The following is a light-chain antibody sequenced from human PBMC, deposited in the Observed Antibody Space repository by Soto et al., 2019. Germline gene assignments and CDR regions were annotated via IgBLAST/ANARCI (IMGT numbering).Light chain of an antibody. J-gene: IGKJ1*01. Sequence: EIVLTQSPATLSLSPGERATLSCRASQSVSSYLAWYQQKPGQAPRLLIYDASNRATGIPARFSGSGSGTDFTLTISSLEPEDFAVYYCQPRSNWPQTFGQGTKGDIK. CDR1: QSVSSY. CDR2: DAS. CDR3: QPRSNWPQT. V-gene: IGKV3-11*01.